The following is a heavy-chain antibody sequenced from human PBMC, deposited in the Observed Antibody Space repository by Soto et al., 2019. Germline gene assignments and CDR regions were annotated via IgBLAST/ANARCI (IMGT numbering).Heavy chain of an antibody. CDR3: ARAHAPTLPFDS. V-gene: IGHV4-59*01. CDR2: IFHSGNA. D-gene: IGHD2-15*01. Sequence: PSETLSLTCTFSNGSIINVYWSWIRQPPGKRLEWIGFIFHSGNAKYNPSLKSRVAISVDTSKNQISLSLDSVTAADTAIYFCARAHAPTLPFDSWGQGTLVTVSS. CDR1: NGSIINVY. J-gene: IGHJ4*02.